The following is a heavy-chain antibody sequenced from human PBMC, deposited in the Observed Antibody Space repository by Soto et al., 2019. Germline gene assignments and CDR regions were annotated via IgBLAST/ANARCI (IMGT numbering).Heavy chain of an antibody. J-gene: IGHJ6*02. CDR2: INPNSVGT. CDR1: GYTLNGYY. V-gene: IGHV1-2*04. Sequence: ASVKLSCKASGYTLNGYYMHWVRQAPGQGLEWMGWINPNSVGTNYAQRFQGWVTMTRDTSISTAYMELSRLRSDDTAVYYCARDIAAAGPPPYYYCYGMDVWGQGTTVRVSS. D-gene: IGHD6-13*01. CDR3: ARDIAAAGPPPYYYCYGMDV.